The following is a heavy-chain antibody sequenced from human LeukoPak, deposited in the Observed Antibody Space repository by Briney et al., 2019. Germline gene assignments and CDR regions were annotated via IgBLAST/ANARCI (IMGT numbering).Heavy chain of an antibody. J-gene: IGHJ5*02. Sequence: SQTLSLTCTVSGGSISSGDYYWSWIRQPPGKGLEWIGYIYYSGSTYYNPSLKSRVTISADTSKNQFSLKLSSVTAADTAVYYCARGVHCSSTSCYTGWFDPWGQGTLVTVSS. CDR3: ARGVHCSSTSCYTGWFDP. V-gene: IGHV4-30-4*08. CDR1: GGSISSGDYY. CDR2: IYYSGST. D-gene: IGHD2-2*02.